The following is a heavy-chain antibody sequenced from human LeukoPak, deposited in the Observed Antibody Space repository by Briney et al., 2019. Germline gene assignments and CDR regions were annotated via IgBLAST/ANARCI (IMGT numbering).Heavy chain of an antibody. CDR1: GGSISSSSYY. Sequence: SETLSFTCTVSGGSISSSSYYWGWIRQPPGKGLEWIGSIYYSGSTYYNPSLKSRVTISVDTSKNQFSLKLSSVTAADTAVYYCAREGLPTTFYYYGIDYWGQGTLVTVSS. V-gene: IGHV4-39*07. CDR3: AREGLPTTFYYYGIDY. D-gene: IGHD3-10*01. J-gene: IGHJ4*02. CDR2: IYYSGST.